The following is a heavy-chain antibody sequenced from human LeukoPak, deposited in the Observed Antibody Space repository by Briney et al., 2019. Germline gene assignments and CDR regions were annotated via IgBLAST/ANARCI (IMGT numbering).Heavy chain of an antibody. CDR3: ARDSSSYYYYYGMDV. J-gene: IGHJ6*02. CDR2: INPNSGGT. CDR1: GYTFTGYY. Sequence: ASVKVPCKASGYTFTGYYMHWVRQAPGQGLEWMGWINPNSGGTNYAQKFQGRVTMTRDTSISTAYMELSRLRSDDTAVYYCARDSSSYYYYYGMDVWGQGTTVTVSS. D-gene: IGHD6-13*01. V-gene: IGHV1-2*02.